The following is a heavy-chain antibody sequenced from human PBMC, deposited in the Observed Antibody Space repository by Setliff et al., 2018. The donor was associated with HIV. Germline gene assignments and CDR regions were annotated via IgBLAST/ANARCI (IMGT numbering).Heavy chain of an antibody. CDR1: GYTFTDYY. D-gene: IGHD1-26*01. CDR3: ARAIAWGGSYWNFDY. V-gene: IGHV1-2*02. J-gene: IGHJ4*02. CDR2: IKPKSGNT. Sequence: GASVKVSCKASGYTFTDYYIHWVRQAPGQGLEWMGWIKPKSGNTKYAQKFQDRVTMTRDTSISTAYMELSRLTSDDTAVYYCARAIAWGGSYWNFDYWGQGTLVTVSS.